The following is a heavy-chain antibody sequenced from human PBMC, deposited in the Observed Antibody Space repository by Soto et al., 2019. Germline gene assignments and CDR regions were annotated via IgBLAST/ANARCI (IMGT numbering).Heavy chain of an antibody. D-gene: IGHD6-19*01. J-gene: IGHJ5*02. Sequence: PSETLSLTCTVSGGSISSGSDFWGWIRQPPGKGLEWIGSIYYSGSTSYNSSLRSRVTMSVDTSTNQFSLKLSSLSAADTAVYYCARHTGYISGKRWXDPWGQGILVTVS. CDR1: GGSISSGSDF. CDR2: IYYSGST. CDR3: ARHTGYISGKRWXDP. V-gene: IGHV4-39*01.